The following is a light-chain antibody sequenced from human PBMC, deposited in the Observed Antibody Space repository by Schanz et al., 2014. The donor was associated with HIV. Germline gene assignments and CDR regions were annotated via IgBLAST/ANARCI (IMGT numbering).Light chain of an antibody. V-gene: IGLV2-8*01. CDR1: SSDVGYYNY. CDR2: EVN. J-gene: IGLJ3*02. CDR3: SSYAGSNNVV. Sequence: QSVLTQPPSASGSPGQSVTISCTGTSSDVGYYNYVSWYQQRPGKAPKLVIFEVNKRPSGVPDRFSGSKSGNTASLTVSGLQTDDEADYYCSSYAGSNNVVFGGGTKLTVL.